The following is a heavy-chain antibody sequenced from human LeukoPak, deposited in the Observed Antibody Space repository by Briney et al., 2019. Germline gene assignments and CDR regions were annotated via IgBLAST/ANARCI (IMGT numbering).Heavy chain of an antibody. J-gene: IGHJ6*02. CDR2: IKHNGNVN. Sequence: GGSLRLSCAASGFTFSSYWMNWPRQAPGKGLEWVASIKHNGNVNYYVDSVKGRFTISRDNAKNSLYLKMSNLRAEDTAVYFCARGGGLDVWGQGATVTVSS. D-gene: IGHD3-16*01. V-gene: IGHV3-7*03. CDR3: ARGGGLDV. CDR1: GFTFSSYW.